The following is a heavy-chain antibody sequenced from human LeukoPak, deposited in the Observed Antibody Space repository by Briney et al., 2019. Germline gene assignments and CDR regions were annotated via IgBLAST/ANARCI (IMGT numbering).Heavy chain of an antibody. CDR2: IHHSGVT. J-gene: IGHJ4*02. CDR1: GGSISNINW. Sequence: SGTLSLTCAVSGGSISNINWWSWVRQPPGKGLEWIGEIHHSGVTNYNPSLKSRVTISLDKSNNQFSLKLNSVTAADTAVYYCAEDGPWSLEYWGQGTLVTVSS. CDR3: AEDGPWSLEY. V-gene: IGHV4-4*02. D-gene: IGHD2-15*01.